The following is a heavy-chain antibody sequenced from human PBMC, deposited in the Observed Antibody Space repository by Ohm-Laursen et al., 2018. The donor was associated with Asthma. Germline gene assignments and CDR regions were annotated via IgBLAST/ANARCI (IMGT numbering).Heavy chain of an antibody. CDR2: IYPDGGEK. V-gene: IGHV3-7*05. J-gene: IGHJ4*02. Sequence: SLRLSCTASGLPFSNFWMSWVRQAPGKGLEWVANIYPDGGEKYYVDSVDGRFTISRDNAKNSLYLQTNSLRAEDTAVYYCATNLPYEAENYWGQGTLVTVSS. CDR1: GLPFSNFW. D-gene: IGHD3-16*01. CDR3: ATNLPYEAENY.